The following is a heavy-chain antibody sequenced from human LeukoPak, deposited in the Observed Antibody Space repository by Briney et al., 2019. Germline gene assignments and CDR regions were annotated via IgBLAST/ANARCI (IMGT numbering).Heavy chain of an antibody. CDR3: AKDAFDYSDTSDAFDI. CDR1: GFTFSSFA. Sequence: GGSLRLSCAASGFTFSSFAMSWVRQAPGKGLEWVSTINHSGGNTYYADYVKGRFTISRDNSKNTLYLQMNSLRAEDTAVYYCAKDAFDYSDTSDAFDIWGQGTMVTVSS. CDR2: INHSGGNT. D-gene: IGHD4-17*01. V-gene: IGHV3-23*01. J-gene: IGHJ3*02.